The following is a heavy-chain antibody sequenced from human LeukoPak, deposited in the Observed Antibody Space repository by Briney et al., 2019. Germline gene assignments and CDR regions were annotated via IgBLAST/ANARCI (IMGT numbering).Heavy chain of an antibody. CDR1: GDSVSSNSAA. CDR2: TYYRSKWYN. CDR3: AREEGSYYYGSGSLRPIRIGMFDP. D-gene: IGHD3-10*01. J-gene: IGHJ5*02. Sequence: SQTLSLTCAISGDSVSSNSAAWNWIRQSPSRGLEWLGRTYYRSKWYNDYAVSVKSRITINPDTSKNQFSLQLNSVTPEDTAVYYCAREEGSYYYGSGSLRPIRIGMFDPWGQGTLVTVSS. V-gene: IGHV6-1*01.